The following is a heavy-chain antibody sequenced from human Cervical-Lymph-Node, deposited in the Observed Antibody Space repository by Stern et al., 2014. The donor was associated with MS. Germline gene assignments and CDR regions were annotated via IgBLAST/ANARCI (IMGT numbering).Heavy chain of an antibody. V-gene: IGHV1-69*01. J-gene: IGHJ6*02. D-gene: IGHD2/OR15-2a*01. CDR1: GGTLKNYG. CDR3: ARQYRPYFYGFGV. Sequence: QVQLLQPGAEVKKPGSSVKVSCKASGGTLKNYGISWVRQAPGQGLEWMGGIIPILGSGDYAQDFQGRVTITADEVTSTVYMELSSLTSEDTAVYYCARQYRPYFYGFGVWGHGTTVTVSS. CDR2: IIPILGSG.